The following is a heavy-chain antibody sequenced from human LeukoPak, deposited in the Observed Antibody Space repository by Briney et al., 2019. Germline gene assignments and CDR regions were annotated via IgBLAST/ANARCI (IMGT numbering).Heavy chain of an antibody. CDR2: IIPIFGTA. J-gene: IGHJ5*02. CDR3: ARAGNYYDSSGYRGDWFDP. Sequence: ASVKVSCKASGGTFSSYAISWVRQAPGQGLEWMGGIIPIFGTANYAQKFQGRVTITADESTSTAYMELSSLRSEDTAVYYCARAGNYYDSSGYRGDWFDPWGQGTLVTVSS. V-gene: IGHV1-69*13. D-gene: IGHD3-22*01. CDR1: GGTFSSYA.